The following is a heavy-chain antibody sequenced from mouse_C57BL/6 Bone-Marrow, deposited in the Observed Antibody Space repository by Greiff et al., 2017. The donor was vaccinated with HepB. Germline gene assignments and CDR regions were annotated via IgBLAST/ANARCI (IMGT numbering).Heavy chain of an antibody. CDR2: ISSGSSTI. D-gene: IGHD1-1*01. J-gene: IGHJ4*01. Sequence: DVKLVESGGGLVKPGGSLKLSCAASGFTFSDYGMHWVRQAPEKGLEWVAYISSGSSTIYYADTVKGRFTISRDNAKNTLFLQMTSLRSEDTAMYYCARSFITTVVASYYYAMDYWGQGTSVTVSS. CDR3: ARSFITTVVASYYYAMDY. CDR1: GFTFSDYG. V-gene: IGHV5-17*01.